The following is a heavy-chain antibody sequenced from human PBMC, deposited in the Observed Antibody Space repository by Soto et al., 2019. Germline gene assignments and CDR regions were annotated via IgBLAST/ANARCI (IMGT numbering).Heavy chain of an antibody. D-gene: IGHD3-22*01. CDR1: GFIFSSYA. J-gene: IGHJ4*02. CDR3: ARNDDSSINYYLDF. V-gene: IGHV3-33*01. CDR2: IWFDGKNK. Sequence: GGSLRLSCSASGFIFSSYAIHWVRQAPGKGLEWVAIIWFDGKNKYYADSVKGRFVISRDNSRKVVFLQMNSLTAEDTAIYYCARNDDSSINYYLDFWGQGTLVTVSS.